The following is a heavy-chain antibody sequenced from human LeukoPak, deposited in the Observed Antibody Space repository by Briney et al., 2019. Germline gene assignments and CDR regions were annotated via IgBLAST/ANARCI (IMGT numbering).Heavy chain of an antibody. J-gene: IGHJ4*02. CDR3: ARAIISSSWYFFDY. Sequence: PSETLSLTCAVYGGSFSGYYWSWIRQPPGKGLEWIGEINHSGSTNYNPSLKSRVTISVDTSKNQFSLKLSSVTAADTAVYYCARAIISSSWYFFDYWGQGTLVTVSS. V-gene: IGHV4-34*01. D-gene: IGHD6-13*01. CDR1: GGSFSGYY. CDR2: INHSGST.